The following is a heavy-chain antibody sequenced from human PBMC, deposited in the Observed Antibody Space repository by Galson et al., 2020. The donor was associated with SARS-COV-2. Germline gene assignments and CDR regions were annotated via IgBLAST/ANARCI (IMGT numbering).Heavy chain of an antibody. D-gene: IGHD1-7*01. Sequence: GGSLRLSCAASGFTFSSSAMHWVRQAPGKGLEWVAVISYDGSNKYSADSATGRFTISRDNSKNTGYLQMKSLSAEDTAVYYCAREKLELPVLGRGYCYCYMVVGGKGTMGTVCS. CDR3: AREKLELPVLGRGYCYCYMVV. CDR1: GFTFSSSA. CDR2: ISYDGSNK. V-gene: IGHV3-30*01. J-gene: IGHJ6*03.